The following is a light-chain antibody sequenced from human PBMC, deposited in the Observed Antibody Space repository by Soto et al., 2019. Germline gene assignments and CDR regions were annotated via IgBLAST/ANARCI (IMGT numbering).Light chain of an antibody. CDR2: NND. CDR3: AAWDDSLNGFYV. CDR1: SSNIGTNS. V-gene: IGLV1-44*01. Sequence: QSVLTQPPSASGTPGQRVTISCSGGSSNIGTNSVNWYQQLPGRAPKLLIYNNDLRPSGVPDRFSGSKSGTSASLAISGLQSEDEADYYCAAWDDSLNGFYVLGTGTKVTVL. J-gene: IGLJ1*01.